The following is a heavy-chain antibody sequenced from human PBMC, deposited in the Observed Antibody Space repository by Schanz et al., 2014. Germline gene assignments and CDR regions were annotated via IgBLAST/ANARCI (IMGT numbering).Heavy chain of an antibody. J-gene: IGHJ6*02. CDR3: ARGASRDYFAMDV. CDR2: VSRDGSET. V-gene: IGHV3-74*02. CDR1: GFTFSDSW. Sequence: EVQLVESGGGLVKSGGSLRLSCAASGFTFSDSWMHWVRQAPGKGLLWVSRVSRDGSETTYVDSVRGRFTISRDTAKNTVFLQMNNLRAEDTAVYYCARGASRDYFAMDVWGQGTTVTVSS.